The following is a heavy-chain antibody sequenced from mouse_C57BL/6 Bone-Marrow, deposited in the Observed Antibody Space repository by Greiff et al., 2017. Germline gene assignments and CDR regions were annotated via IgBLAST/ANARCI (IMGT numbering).Heavy chain of an antibody. Sequence: VQLKQPGAELVKPGASVKLSCKASGYTFTSYWLHWVKQRPGRGLEWIGRLDPNGCCPKYNEKFKGKATLTVDTPSSTAYMQLSSLTSEDYEVYYCAREGDGYPFAYWGKGTLVTVSA. CDR1: GYTFTSYW. D-gene: IGHD2-3*01. V-gene: IGHV1-72*01. CDR3: AREGDGYPFAY. CDR2: LDPNGCCP. J-gene: IGHJ3*01.